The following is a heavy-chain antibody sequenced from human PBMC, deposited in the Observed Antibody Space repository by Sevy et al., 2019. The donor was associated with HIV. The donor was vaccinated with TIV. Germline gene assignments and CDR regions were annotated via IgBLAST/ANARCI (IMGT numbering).Heavy chain of an antibody. CDR2: ICAYNGNT. CDR1: GYTFTSDG. Sequence: ASVKVSGKASGYTFTSDGISWVRQAPGQGLEWMGWICAYNGNTNYAQKLQGRVTMTTDTSTSTAYMELRSLRSDDTAVYYCAREDPGTMIVVVDTLRAFDIWGQGTMVTVPS. J-gene: IGHJ3*02. D-gene: IGHD3-22*01. CDR3: AREDPGTMIVVVDTLRAFDI. V-gene: IGHV1-18*01.